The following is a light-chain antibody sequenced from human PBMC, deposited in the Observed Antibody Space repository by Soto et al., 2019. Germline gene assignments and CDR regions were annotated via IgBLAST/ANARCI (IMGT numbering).Light chain of an antibody. CDR3: QQYGSSSIT. CDR2: GAS. CDR1: PSVSGSN. J-gene: IGKJ5*01. V-gene: IGKV3-20*01. Sequence: TQSPAALSVSPGDRATLSCRASPSVSGSNLAWYQQKPGQAPRLVIYGASSRATGIPDRFSGSGSGTDFTLTISRLEPEDFAVYYCQQYGSSSITFGQGTRLEIK.